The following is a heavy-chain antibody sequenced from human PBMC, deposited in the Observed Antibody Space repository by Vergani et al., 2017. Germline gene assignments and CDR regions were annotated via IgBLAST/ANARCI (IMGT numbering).Heavy chain of an antibody. CDR2: VNHSGST. D-gene: IGHD6-13*01. J-gene: IGHJ6*02. CDR1: GESFSGYF. V-gene: IGHV4-34*01. Sequence: QVPLQQWGAGLLKPSETLSLTCAVYGESFSGYFWSWLRQPPGKGLGWIGEVNHSGSTIYNPSLKSRVTISVDTSKNQFSLKLSSVTAADTAVYYCARGKLVPYYYYYGMDVWGQGITVIVSS. CDR3: ARGKLVPYYYYYGMDV.